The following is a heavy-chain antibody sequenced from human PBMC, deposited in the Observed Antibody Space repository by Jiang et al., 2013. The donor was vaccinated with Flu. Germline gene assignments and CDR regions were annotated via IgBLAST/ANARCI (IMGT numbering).Heavy chain of an antibody. V-gene: IGHV1-69*01. D-gene: IGHD3-22*01. CDR2: ITPRFDTP. CDR3: ASLKYGTFYYDSSGQRDWFDP. J-gene: IGHJ5*02. CDR1: GGSFTSYS. Sequence: SGAEVKKPGSSVMVSCQASGGSFTSYSLSWVRQAPGQGLEWMGDITPRFDTPNYAQKFQGRFTITADESTATVYMELRSLRSEDTAVYYCASLKYGTFYYDSSGQRDWFDPWGQGTLVTVSS.